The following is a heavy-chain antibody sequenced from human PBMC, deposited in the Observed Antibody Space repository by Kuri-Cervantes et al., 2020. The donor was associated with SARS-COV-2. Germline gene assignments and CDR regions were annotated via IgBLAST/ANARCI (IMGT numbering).Heavy chain of an antibody. CDR3: ARGITIFGVVMDLGWFDP. J-gene: IGHJ5*02. Sequence: SETLSLTCTVSGGSFSSGSYYWSWIRQPPGKGLEWIGYIYYSGSTNYNPSLKSRVTISVDTSKNQFSLKLSSVTAADTAVYYCARGITIFGVVMDLGWFDPWGQGTLVTVSS. V-gene: IGHV4-61*01. D-gene: IGHD3-3*01. CDR2: IYYSGST. CDR1: GGSFSSGSYY.